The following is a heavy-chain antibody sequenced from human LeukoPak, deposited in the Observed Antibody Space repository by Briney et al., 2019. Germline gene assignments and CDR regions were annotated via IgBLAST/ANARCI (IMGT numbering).Heavy chain of an antibody. CDR1: GFTFSSYG. CDR2: ISYDGSNK. V-gene: IGHV3-30*03. CDR3: ARGSVGARTYFDY. Sequence: PGGSLRLSCAASGFTFSSYGMHWVRQAPGKGLEWVAVISYDGSNKYYADSVKGRFTISRDNSKNTLYLQMNSLRAEDTAVYYCARGSVGARTYFDYWGQGTLVTVSS. J-gene: IGHJ4*02. D-gene: IGHD1-26*01.